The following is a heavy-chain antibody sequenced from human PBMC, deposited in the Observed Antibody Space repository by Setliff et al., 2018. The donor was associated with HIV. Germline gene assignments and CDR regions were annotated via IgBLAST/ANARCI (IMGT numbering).Heavy chain of an antibody. V-gene: IGHV3-20*04. J-gene: IGHJ4*02. CDR1: GFIFDDYA. D-gene: IGHD3-22*01. CDR2: ISRDGGDT. CDR3: ARDRYYYDSSGYYYSDY. Sequence: GGSLRLSCAASGFIFDDYAMSWVRQVPGKGLEWLSAISRDGGDTDYADSVRGRFTVSRDNAKNSLYLQMDSLRAADTALYYCARDRYYYDSSGYYYSDYWGLGTLVTV.